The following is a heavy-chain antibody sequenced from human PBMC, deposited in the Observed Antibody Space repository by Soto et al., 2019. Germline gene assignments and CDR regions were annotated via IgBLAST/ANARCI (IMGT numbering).Heavy chain of an antibody. CDR3: ARGHRSSGKIFDS. CDR2: IKSKSAGGTT. D-gene: IGHD3-22*01. V-gene: IGHV3-15*01. J-gene: IGHJ4*02. Sequence: EVQLVESGGGLVKPGGFVRLSCAASGFTFSNAWMSWVRQAPGKGLEWVGRIKSKSAGGTTEYDAPVKDRFTISRDDSKNTLYLQMNSLKIEDTAVYYCARGHRSSGKIFDSWGQGTLVTVSS. CDR1: GFTFSNAW.